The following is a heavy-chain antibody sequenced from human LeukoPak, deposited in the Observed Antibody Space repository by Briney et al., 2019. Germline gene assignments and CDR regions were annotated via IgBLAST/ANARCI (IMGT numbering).Heavy chain of an antibody. CDR2: IYPRDGST. CDR3: ARDQEGFDY. Sequence: GASVKVSCKASGYTFSAYDISWMRQAPGQGLEWMGMIYPRDGSTSYAQKFQGRVTVTRDTSTSTVHMELSGLRSEDTAVYYCARDQEGFDYWGQGTLVTVSS. CDR1: GYTFSAYD. V-gene: IGHV1-46*01. J-gene: IGHJ4*02.